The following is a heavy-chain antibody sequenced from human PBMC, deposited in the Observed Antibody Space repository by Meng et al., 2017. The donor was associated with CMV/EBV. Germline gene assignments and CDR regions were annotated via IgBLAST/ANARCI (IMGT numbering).Heavy chain of an antibody. D-gene: IGHD2-21*02. Sequence: VRRVQAAVEVKRPGPSVKGSGKASGYTVSSYGISWVRQAPGQGLEWMGRISGYNGQTKYAQKFQGRVTMTTDTPMSTAYMELRSLRSDDTAVYYCARAPIFSGGDCSHWGQGTLVTVSS. CDR3: ARAPIFSGGDCSH. J-gene: IGHJ4*02. V-gene: IGHV1-18*01. CDR1: GYTVSSYG. CDR2: ISGYNGQT.